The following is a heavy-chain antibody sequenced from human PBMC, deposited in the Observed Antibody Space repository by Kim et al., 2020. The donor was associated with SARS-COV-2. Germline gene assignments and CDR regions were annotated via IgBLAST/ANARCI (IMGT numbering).Heavy chain of an antibody. J-gene: IGHJ3*02. Sequence: KSRVTISVDTSKHQFSLKLSSVTAADTTVYYCARDRVGIAVANADDAFDIWGQGTMVTVSS. D-gene: IGHD6-13*01. CDR3: ARDRVGIAVANADDAFDI. V-gene: IGHV4-59*01.